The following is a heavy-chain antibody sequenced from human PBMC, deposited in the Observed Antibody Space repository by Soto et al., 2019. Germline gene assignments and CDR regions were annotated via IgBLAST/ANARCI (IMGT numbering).Heavy chain of an antibody. CDR3: ARSITFDWLFFDY. CDR2: IYNSGST. CDR1: GDSISSNKC. Sequence: TAETLSLTCNVCGDSISSNKCCSWLRREPGKGVEWIGEIYNSGSTNYNPPLKSRVTISVDKSKNQFSLKLSSVTAADPAVYYCARSITFDWLFFDYWGQGTLVTVSS. J-gene: IGHJ4*02. D-gene: IGHD3-9*01. V-gene: IGHV4-4*02.